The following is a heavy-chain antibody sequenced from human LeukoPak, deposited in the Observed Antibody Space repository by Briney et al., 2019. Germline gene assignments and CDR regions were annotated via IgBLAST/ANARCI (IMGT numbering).Heavy chain of an antibody. CDR1: GGFITSGGYY. D-gene: IGHD2-15*01. CDR3: ARGGGVGCSGGSCFLDY. Sequence: SETLSLTCTVSGGFITSGGYYFSWVRQYPGKGLEWIGYIYYSGSSYYNPSLESRVSMSADTSKKQFSLKLTSVTAADTAIYFCARGGGVGCSGGSCFLDYWGPGTLVTVSS. J-gene: IGHJ4*02. CDR2: IYYSGSS. V-gene: IGHV4-31*03.